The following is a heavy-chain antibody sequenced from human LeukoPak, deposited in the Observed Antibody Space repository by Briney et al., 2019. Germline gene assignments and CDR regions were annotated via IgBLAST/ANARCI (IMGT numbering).Heavy chain of an antibody. D-gene: IGHD1-26*01. CDR2: IYYSGST. Sequence: SETLSLTCTVSGGSISSYYWSWIRQPPGKGLEWIGYIYYSGSTNYNPSLKSRVTISVDTSKNQFSLKLSSVTAADTAVYYCAVLGPNSGSYYDYYYYGMDVWGQGTTVTVSS. V-gene: IGHV4-59*08. CDR1: GGSISSYY. CDR3: AVLGPNSGSYYDYYYYGMDV. J-gene: IGHJ6*02.